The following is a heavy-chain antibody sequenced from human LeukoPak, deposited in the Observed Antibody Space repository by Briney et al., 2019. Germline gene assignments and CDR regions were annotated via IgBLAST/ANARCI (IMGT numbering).Heavy chain of an antibody. Sequence: GGSLRLSCAASGFTFSSYAMSWVRQAPGKGLEWVSAISGSGGSTYYADSVKGRFTISRDNSKNALYLQMNSLRAEDTAVYYCAKDLRYDFWSGYYFGDAFDIWGQGTMVTVSS. CDR3: AKDLRYDFWSGYYFGDAFDI. V-gene: IGHV3-23*01. CDR2: ISGSGGST. CDR1: GFTFSSYA. D-gene: IGHD3-3*01. J-gene: IGHJ3*02.